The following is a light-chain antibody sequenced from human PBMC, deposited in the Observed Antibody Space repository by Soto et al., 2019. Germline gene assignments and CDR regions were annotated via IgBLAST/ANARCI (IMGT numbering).Light chain of an antibody. Sequence: IQLTQSPSSLSASAGDRVTITCRASQGISTYLAWYQQKPGKAPKLLMHSASTLQSGVPSRFSGSGSGTEFTLTISSLQPADFATYYCQHYNSYSEAFGQGTKVELK. J-gene: IGKJ1*01. CDR3: QHYNSYSEA. CDR2: SAS. CDR1: QGISTY. V-gene: IGKV1-9*01.